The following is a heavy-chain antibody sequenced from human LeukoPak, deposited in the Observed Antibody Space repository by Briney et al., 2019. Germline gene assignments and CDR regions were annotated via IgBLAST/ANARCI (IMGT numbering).Heavy chain of an antibody. CDR3: ASPQRFGQLFFYY. J-gene: IGHJ4*02. CDR2: TKNKAHTYTT. D-gene: IGHD3-10*01. CDR1: GFTFSTYS. Sequence: PGGSLRLSCAASGFTFSTYSMNWVRQAPGKGLEWIGRTKNKAHTYTTEYAASVKGRFTISRDDSKNSLYLQMNSLKTEDTAVYYCASPQRFGQLFFYYWGQGTLVTVSS. V-gene: IGHV3-72*01.